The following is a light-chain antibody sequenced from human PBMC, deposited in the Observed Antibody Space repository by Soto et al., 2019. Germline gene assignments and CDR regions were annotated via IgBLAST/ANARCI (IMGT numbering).Light chain of an antibody. CDR2: AVG. J-gene: IGLJ1*01. CDR3: SSYAGSNNFV. V-gene: IGLV2-8*01. Sequence: QSALTQPPSASGSPGQSVTISCTGTSSDVGGYNYVSWYQQHPGKAPKLMIYAVGKRPSGVPDRFSGSKSGNTASLTVSGLQAEDEADYYCSSYAGSNNFVFGTGTKLTVL. CDR1: SSDVGGYNY.